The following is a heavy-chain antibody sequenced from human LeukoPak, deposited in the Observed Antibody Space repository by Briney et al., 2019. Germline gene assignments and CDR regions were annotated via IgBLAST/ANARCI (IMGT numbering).Heavy chain of an antibody. CDR2: IHHSGST. CDR3: ARDLGGYSDGSYYYYMDV. D-gene: IGHD5-18*01. J-gene: IGHJ6*03. Sequence: PSETLSLTCAVSGDSISSTNWWGWVRQPPGKGLEWIGEIHHSGSTNYNVSLKSRVTISVDKSKNQFSLKLSSVTAADTAVYYCARDLGGYSDGSYYYYMDVWGKGTTVTVSS. CDR1: GDSISSTNW. V-gene: IGHV4-4*02.